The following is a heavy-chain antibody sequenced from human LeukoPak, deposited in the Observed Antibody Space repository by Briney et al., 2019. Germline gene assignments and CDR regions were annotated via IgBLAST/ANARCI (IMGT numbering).Heavy chain of an antibody. CDR3: ARFCGYGGDSYDSSGYYFDY. D-gene: IGHD3-22*01. J-gene: IGHJ4*02. V-gene: IGHV4-34*01. CDR2: INHSGST. Sequence: SETLSLTCAVYGGSFSGYYWGWIRQPPGKGLEWIGEINHSGSTNYNPSLKSRVTISVDTSKNQFSLKLSSVTAADTAVYYCARFCGYGGDSYDSSGYYFDYWGQGTLVTVSS. CDR1: GGSFSGYY.